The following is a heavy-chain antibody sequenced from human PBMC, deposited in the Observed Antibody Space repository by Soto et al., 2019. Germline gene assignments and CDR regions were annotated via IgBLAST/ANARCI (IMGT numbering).Heavy chain of an antibody. CDR2: INHSGST. Sequence: LETLSLTCAVYGGSFSGYYWSWIRQPPGKGLEWIGEINHSGSTNYNPSLKSRVTISVDTSKNQFSLKLSSVTAADTAVYYCARVPGYSSSWSRIYYGMDVWGQGTTVTVSS. CDR1: GGSFSGYY. CDR3: ARVPGYSSSWSRIYYGMDV. V-gene: IGHV4-34*01. J-gene: IGHJ6*02. D-gene: IGHD6-13*01.